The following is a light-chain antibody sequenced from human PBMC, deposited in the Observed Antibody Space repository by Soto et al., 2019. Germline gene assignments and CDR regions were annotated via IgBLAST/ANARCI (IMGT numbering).Light chain of an antibody. CDR1: SSDVGSYNL. CDR2: EVS. CDR3: CSYGGSTSYV. Sequence: QSVLTQPASVSGSPGQSITISCTGTSSDVGSYNLVSWYQQHPGKAPKVMIYEVSKRPSGVSNRFSGSKSGNTASLTISGLQAEDEADYYCCSYGGSTSYVFGTGTKVTVL. V-gene: IGLV2-23*02. J-gene: IGLJ1*01.